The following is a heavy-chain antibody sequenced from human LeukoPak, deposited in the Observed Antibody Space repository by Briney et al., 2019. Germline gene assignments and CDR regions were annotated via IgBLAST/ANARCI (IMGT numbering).Heavy chain of an antibody. J-gene: IGHJ6*02. CDR3: AGTLVVVMYYGMDV. V-gene: IGHV3-30-3*01. D-gene: IGHD3-22*01. Sequence: PGRSLRLSCAASGFTFSSYAMHWVRQAPGKGLEWVAVISYDGSNKYYADSVKGRFTISRDNSKNTLYLQMNSLRAEDTAVYYCAGTLVVVMYYGMDVWGQGTTVTVSS. CDR2: ISYDGSNK. CDR1: GFTFSSYA.